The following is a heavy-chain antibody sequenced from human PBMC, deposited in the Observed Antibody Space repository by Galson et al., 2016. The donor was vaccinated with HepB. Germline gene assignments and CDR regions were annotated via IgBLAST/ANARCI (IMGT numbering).Heavy chain of an antibody. V-gene: IGHV4-34*01. CDR1: CGSFTGVY. D-gene: IGHD5-18*01. J-gene: IGHJ4*02. Sequence: SETLSLTCAVSCGSFTGVYWSWIRQPPGEGLEWIGEINQSGNTHSNPSLKSRLSMSIDTSKKHFSLNLTSVTAADTAVYYCARRDWTALGSWGQGTLVTVSS. CDR3: ARRDWTALGS. CDR2: INQSGNT.